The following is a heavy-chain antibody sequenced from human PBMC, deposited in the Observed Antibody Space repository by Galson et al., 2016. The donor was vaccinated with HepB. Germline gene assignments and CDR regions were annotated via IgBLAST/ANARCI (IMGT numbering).Heavy chain of an antibody. J-gene: IGHJ3*02. Sequence: SLRLSCAASGFTFSSHAMAWVRQAPGKGLEWVTGISPSGDTISYADSVKGRFTISRDNAKNTLHLQMNSLRAEDTALYYCAKDYIGTLPEALDIWGQETMVTVSS. D-gene: IGHD2-15*01. CDR2: ISPSGDTI. CDR3: AKDYIGTLPEALDI. CDR1: GFTFSSHA. V-gene: IGHV3-23*01.